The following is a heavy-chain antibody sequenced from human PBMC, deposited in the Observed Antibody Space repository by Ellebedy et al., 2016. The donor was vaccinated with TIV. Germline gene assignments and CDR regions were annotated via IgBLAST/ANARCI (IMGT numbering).Heavy chain of an antibody. J-gene: IGHJ6*02. CDR1: GFTVSSNY. CDR2: IYSGGST. CDR3: ARASCGDYYDSSGYYQPCYYYYYGMDV. D-gene: IGHD3-22*01. V-gene: IGHV3-53*01. Sequence: GESLKISXAASGFTVSSNYMSWVRQAPGKGLEWVSVIYSGGSTYYADSVKGRFTISRDNAKNSLYLQMNSLRAEDTAVYYCARASCGDYYDSSGYYQPCYYYYYGMDVWGQGTTVTVSS.